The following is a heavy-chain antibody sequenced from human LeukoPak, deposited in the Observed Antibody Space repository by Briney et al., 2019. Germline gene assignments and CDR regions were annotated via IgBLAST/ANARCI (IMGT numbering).Heavy chain of an antibody. D-gene: IGHD2-2*01. CDR3: AREGCSSTSCFTQGSADY. V-gene: IGHV1-2*02. Sequence: ASVKVSCKASGYTFTGYYMHWVRQAPGQGLEWMGWINPDSGGTIYAQNFQGRVTMTRDTSISTAYMELSSLRSDDTAVYYCAREGCSSTSCFTQGSADYWGQGTLVTVSS. J-gene: IGHJ4*02. CDR1: GYTFTGYY. CDR2: INPDSGGT.